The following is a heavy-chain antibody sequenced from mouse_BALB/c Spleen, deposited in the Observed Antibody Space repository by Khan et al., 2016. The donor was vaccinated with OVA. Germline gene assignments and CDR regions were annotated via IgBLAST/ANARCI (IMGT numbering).Heavy chain of an antibody. CDR1: GFSLSRYN. V-gene: IGHV2-6-4*01. D-gene: IGHD2-14*01. J-gene: IGHJ4*01. Sequence: QVQLKESGPGLVAPSQSLSITCTVSGFSLSRYNIHWVRQPPGKGLEWLGMIWGGGGTEYNSTLKSRLSISKDNSKSQVFLKMNGLQTDDTAMYYCARAYYRSDGYYAMDYWGQGTSVTVSS. CDR3: ARAYYRSDGYYAMDY. CDR2: IWGGGGT.